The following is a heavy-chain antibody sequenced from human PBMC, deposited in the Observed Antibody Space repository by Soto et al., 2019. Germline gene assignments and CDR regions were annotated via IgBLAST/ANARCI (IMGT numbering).Heavy chain of an antibody. CDR3: ARYVVSYYYYYMDV. J-gene: IGHJ6*03. D-gene: IGHD2-2*01. V-gene: IGHV4-59*01. CDR1: GGSISSYY. CDR2: IYYSGST. Sequence: SETLSLTCTVSGGSISSYYWSWIRQPPGKGLEWIGYIYYSGSTNYNPSLKSRVTISVDTSKNQFSLKLSSVTAADTAVYYCARYVVSYYYYYMDVWGKGTTVTVSS.